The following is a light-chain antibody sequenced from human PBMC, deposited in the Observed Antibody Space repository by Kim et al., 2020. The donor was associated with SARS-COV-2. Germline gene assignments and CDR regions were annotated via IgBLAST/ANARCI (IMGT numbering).Light chain of an antibody. V-gene: IGKV1-9*01. J-gene: IGKJ4*01. CDR2: AAS. Sequence: DIQLTQSRSFLSASVGDRVTITCRASQGISSYLAWYQQKPGKAPKLLIYAASTLQSGVPSRFSGSGSGTEFTLTISSLQPEDFATYYCQQLNSYPFTFGGGTKLEI. CDR1: QGISSY. CDR3: QQLNSYPFT.